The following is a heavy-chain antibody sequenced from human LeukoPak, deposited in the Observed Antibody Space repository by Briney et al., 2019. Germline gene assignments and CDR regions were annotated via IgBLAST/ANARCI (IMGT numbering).Heavy chain of an antibody. Sequence: GRSLRLSCAASGFTFDDYAMHWVRQAPGKGLEWVSGISWNSGSIGYADSVKGRFTISRDNAKNSLYLQMNSLRAEDTALYHCARAPRNYYGSGSYAFDIWGQGTMVTVSS. D-gene: IGHD3-10*01. CDR2: ISWNSGSI. CDR1: GFTFDDYA. J-gene: IGHJ3*02. V-gene: IGHV3-9*01. CDR3: ARAPRNYYGSGSYAFDI.